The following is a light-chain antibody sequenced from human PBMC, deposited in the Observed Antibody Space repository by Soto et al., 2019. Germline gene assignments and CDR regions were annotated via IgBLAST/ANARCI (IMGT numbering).Light chain of an antibody. Sequence: DVVMTQSPLSLPVTPGEPASISCRSSQSLLHRNGKNYLDWYLQKPGQSPQLLIYLGSNRATGVPDRVSGSESGTDFTLKISRVEAEDVGVYYCMQALQTPSFGQGTKLEIK. CDR2: LGS. CDR3: MQALQTPS. J-gene: IGKJ2*01. V-gene: IGKV2-28*01. CDR1: QSLLHRNGKNY.